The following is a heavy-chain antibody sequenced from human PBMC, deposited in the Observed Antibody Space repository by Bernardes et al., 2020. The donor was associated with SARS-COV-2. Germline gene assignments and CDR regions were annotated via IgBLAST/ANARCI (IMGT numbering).Heavy chain of an antibody. D-gene: IGHD1-26*01. J-gene: IGHJ3*02. Sequence: ASVKVSCKASGYTFTDYYFHWVRQAPGQGLEWMGWINPNNGDTNYAQNFRGRVTMTRDTSISTGYMEISRLTSDDTAVYYCASVTWSQRDGFDIWGQGTMVTVSS. V-gene: IGHV1-2*02. CDR3: ASVTWSQRDGFDI. CDR2: INPNNGDT. CDR1: GYTFTDYY.